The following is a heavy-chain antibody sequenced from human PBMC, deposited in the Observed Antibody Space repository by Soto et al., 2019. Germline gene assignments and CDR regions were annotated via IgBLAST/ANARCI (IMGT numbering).Heavy chain of an antibody. V-gene: IGHV1-69*06. J-gene: IGHJ4*02. D-gene: IGHD1-1*01. CDR3: AAQSFFSYKGYFDY. CDR2: IIPIFGTA. CDR1: GGTFSSYT. Sequence: GASVKVSCKASGGTFSSYTISWVRQAPGQGLEWMGGIIPIFGTANYAQKFQGRVTITADKSTSTAYRDLSSLRSEDTAVYYCAAQSFFSYKGYFDYWGQGTRVTVSS.